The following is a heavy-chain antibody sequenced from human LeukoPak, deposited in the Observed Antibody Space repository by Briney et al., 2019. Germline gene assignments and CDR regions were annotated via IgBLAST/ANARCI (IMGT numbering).Heavy chain of an antibody. D-gene: IGHD3-16*01. CDR3: ARDSTLSNY. J-gene: IGHJ4*02. Sequence: PGGSLRLSCAASGFTFSSYGMHWVRQAPGKGLEWVAVISYDGSKKFYADSVKGRFTISRDNSKNTLYLQMNSLRAEDTAVYYCARDSTLSNYWGQGTLVTVSS. CDR1: GFTFSSYG. V-gene: IGHV3-30*03. CDR2: ISYDGSKK.